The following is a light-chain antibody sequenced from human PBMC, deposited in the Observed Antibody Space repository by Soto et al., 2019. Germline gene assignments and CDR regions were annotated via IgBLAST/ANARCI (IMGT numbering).Light chain of an antibody. CDR3: HQYGSSPPT. CDR2: AAS. CDR1: QSVTSSY. Sequence: EIVLTQSPATLSLSPGERATLSCRAIQSVTSSYLAWYQHKPGQAPRLLIYAASRRATGIPDRFTGSGSGTDFTLTISRLGPDDFAVYYCHQYGSSPPTFGGGTKVDLK. V-gene: IGKV3-20*01. J-gene: IGKJ4*01.